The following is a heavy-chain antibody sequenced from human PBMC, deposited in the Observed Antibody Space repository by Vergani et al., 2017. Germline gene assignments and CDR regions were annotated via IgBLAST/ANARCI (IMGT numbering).Heavy chain of an antibody. J-gene: IGHJ6*02. CDR1: GYTFSNYY. Sequence: QVQVVQSGAEVKKSGASVKVSCKTSGYTFSNYYMHWVRQAPGQGLEWMGRIIPILGIANYAQKFQGRVTITADKSTSTAYMELSSLRSEDTAVYYCARAAAGNYYYYGMDVWGQGTTVTVSS. V-gene: IGHV1-69*09. CDR3: ARAAAGNYYYYGMDV. D-gene: IGHD6-13*01. CDR2: IIPILGIA.